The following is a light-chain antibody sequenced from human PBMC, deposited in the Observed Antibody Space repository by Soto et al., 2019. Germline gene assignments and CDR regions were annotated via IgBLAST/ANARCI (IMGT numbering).Light chain of an antibody. Sequence: DIQMTQSPSSLSASVGDRVTITCRASQSTSNYLNWYQQKPGKAPKLLIYAASSLESGVPSRFSGSGSGAEFTLTISSLQPDDFATYYCQQYNSYSPTFGQGTKV. J-gene: IGKJ1*01. CDR2: AAS. V-gene: IGKV1-5*01. CDR3: QQYNSYSPT. CDR1: QSTSNY.